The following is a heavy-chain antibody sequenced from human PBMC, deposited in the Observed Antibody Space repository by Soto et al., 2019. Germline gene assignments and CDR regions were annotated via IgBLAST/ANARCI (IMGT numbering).Heavy chain of an antibody. D-gene: IGHD6-13*01. CDR3: ALQGNPPPYSSSWYEDAFDI. CDR2: IYWDDDK. Sequence: QITLKESGPTLVKPTQTLTLTCTFSGFSLSTSGVGVGWIRQPPGKALEWLALIYWDDDKRYSPSLKSRLTITKDTSKNQVVLKMTNMDPVDTATYYCALQGNPPPYSSSWYEDAFDIWGQGTMVTVSS. V-gene: IGHV2-5*02. CDR1: GFSLSTSGVG. J-gene: IGHJ3*02.